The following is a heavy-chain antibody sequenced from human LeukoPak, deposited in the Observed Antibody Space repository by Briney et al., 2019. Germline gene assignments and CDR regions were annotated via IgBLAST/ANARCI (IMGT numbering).Heavy chain of an antibody. D-gene: IGHD1-26*01. Sequence: ASVKVSCKASGYTFTSYYMHWVRQAPGQGLEWMGIINPSGGSTSYAQKFQGRVTMTRDTSTSTVYMELSSLRSEDTAVYYCASNPLGGSYSILVGGYFDYWGQGTLVTVSS. J-gene: IGHJ4*02. V-gene: IGHV1-46*01. CDR3: ASNPLGGSYSILVGGYFDY. CDR2: INPSGGST. CDR1: GYTFTSYY.